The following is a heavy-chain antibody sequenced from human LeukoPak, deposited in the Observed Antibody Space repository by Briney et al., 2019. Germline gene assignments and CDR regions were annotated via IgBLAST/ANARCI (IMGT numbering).Heavy chain of an antibody. CDR1: GFTVSYYE. CDR2: ISSSDTI. J-gene: IGHJ4*02. V-gene: IGHV3-69-1*02. CDR3: ARSSGYYYFDFDY. Sequence: GGSLRLSCAASGFTVSYYEMNWVRQAPGKGLEWVSYISSSDTIYYADSVKGRFTISRDNAKNSLYLQMNSLRAEDTAFYYCARSSGYYYFDFDYWGQGTLVTVSS. D-gene: IGHD3-22*01.